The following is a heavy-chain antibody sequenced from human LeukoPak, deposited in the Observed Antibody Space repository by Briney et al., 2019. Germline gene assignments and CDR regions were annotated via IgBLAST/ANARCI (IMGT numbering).Heavy chain of an antibody. CDR2: IIGGGGST. Sequence: GGSLRLSCAASGFPFSSHGMSWVRQAPGKGLEWVSGIIGGGGSTYYADSVKGRFTISRDNAKNSLYLQMNSLRAEDTAVYYCARGGYSYGYLVYYFDYWGQGTLVTVSS. J-gene: IGHJ4*02. CDR3: ARGGYSYGYLVYYFDY. CDR1: GFPFSSHG. V-gene: IGHV3-23*01. D-gene: IGHD5-18*01.